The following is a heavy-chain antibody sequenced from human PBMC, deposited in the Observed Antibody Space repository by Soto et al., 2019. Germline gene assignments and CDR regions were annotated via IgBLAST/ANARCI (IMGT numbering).Heavy chain of an antibody. CDR1: GGSFSGYY. CDR2: INHKGST. J-gene: IGHJ6*02. D-gene: IGHD2-15*01. CDR3: ARSRARGYCSGGSCYSSDSTYYYYYGMDV. Sequence: SETLSLTCAVYGGSFSGYYWSWIRQPPGKGLERIGEINHKGSTNYNPSLKSRVTISVDTSKNQFSLKLSSVTAADTAVYYCARSRARGYCSGGSCYSSDSTYYYYYGMDVWGQGTTVTVSS. V-gene: IGHV4-34*01.